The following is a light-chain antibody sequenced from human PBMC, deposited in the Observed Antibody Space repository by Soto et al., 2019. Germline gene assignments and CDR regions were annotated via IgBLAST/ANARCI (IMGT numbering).Light chain of an antibody. CDR3: QSYNDWPFA. CDR2: RVS. Sequence: EIVLTQSPATLSVSPGERVTLSCRASESLSYFLAWYQHKPGQSPRLLIYRVSTRVAGVPSRFSGGGSATDFTLTISSLQSEDFAVYYCQSYNDWPFAFGQGTKLEI. J-gene: IGKJ2*01. V-gene: IGKV3-15*01. CDR1: ESLSYF.